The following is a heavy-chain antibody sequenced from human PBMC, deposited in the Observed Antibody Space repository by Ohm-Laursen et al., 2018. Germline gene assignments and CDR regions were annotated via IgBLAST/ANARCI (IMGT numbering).Heavy chain of an antibody. Sequence: SETLSLTCTVSGGSISSYYWSWIRQPAGKGLEWIGRIYTSGSTNYNPSLKSRVTMSVDTSKNQFSLKLGSVTAADTAVYYCARVVESAYYYYYGMDVWGQGTTVTVSS. CDR3: ARVVESAYYYYYGMDV. CDR1: GGSISSYY. J-gene: IGHJ6*02. V-gene: IGHV4-4*07. CDR2: IYTSGST.